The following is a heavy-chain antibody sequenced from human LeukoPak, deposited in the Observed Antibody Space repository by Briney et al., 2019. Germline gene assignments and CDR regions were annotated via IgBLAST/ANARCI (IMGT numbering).Heavy chain of an antibody. CDR1: GGSISSSSYY. CDR3: ARLAARSVYYFDY. D-gene: IGHD6-6*01. V-gene: IGHV4-39*01. Sequence: PSETLSLTCTVSGGSISSSSYYWGWIRQPPGKGLEWIGSIYYSGSTYYNPSLKSRVTISVDTSKYQFSLKLSSVTAADTAVYYCARLAARSVYYFDYWGQGTLVTVTS. J-gene: IGHJ4*02. CDR2: IYYSGST.